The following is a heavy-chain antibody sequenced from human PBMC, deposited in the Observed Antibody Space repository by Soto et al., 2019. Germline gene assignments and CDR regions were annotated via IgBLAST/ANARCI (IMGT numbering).Heavy chain of an antibody. V-gene: IGHV3-23*01. J-gene: IGHJ6*02. CDR3: VKLPVTTASYYYFGMDV. CDR1: GFPFSTYP. CDR2: ISGSGIST. D-gene: IGHD4-4*01. Sequence: GGSLRLSCAASGFPFSTYPMNWVRQVPGKGLGWVSGISGSGISTFYADSVKGRFTISRDNSKNTVYLQMNRLRAEDTALYYCVKLPVTTASYYYFGMDVWGQGTTVTVSS.